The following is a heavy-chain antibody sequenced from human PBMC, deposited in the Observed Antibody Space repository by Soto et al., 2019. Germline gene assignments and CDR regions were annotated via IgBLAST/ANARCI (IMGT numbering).Heavy chain of an antibody. CDR3: ATLGARQLYTY. CDR1: GVTLGNHW. J-gene: IGHJ4*02. D-gene: IGHD3-16*01. V-gene: IGHV3-7*01. Sequence: LRLSCAGAGVTLGNHWMSWVRQAPGKGLEWVANIKQDGSEKYYLDSVRGRFTVSRDNAKNSLYLQMSDLRVEDTAVYYCATLGARQLYTYWGQETVVTVS. CDR2: IKQDGSEK.